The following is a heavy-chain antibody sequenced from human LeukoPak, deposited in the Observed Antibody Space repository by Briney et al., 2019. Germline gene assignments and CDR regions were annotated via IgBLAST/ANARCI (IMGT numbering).Heavy chain of an antibody. V-gene: IGHV4-39*05. CDR1: GGSISSSSYY. CDR3: TVVAAVRGSYLDY. J-gene: IGHJ4*02. CDR2: IYYSGST. Sequence: SETPSLTCTVSGGSISSSSYYWGWTRQPPGKGLEWIGSIYYSGSTYYNPSLKSRVTISVDTSKNQFSLKLSSVTAADTAVYYCTVVAAVRGSYLDYWGQGTLVTVSS. D-gene: IGHD3-16*02.